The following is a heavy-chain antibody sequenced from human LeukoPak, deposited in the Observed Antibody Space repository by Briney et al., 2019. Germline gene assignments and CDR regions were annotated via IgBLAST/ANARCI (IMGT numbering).Heavy chain of an antibody. V-gene: IGHV7-4-1*02. CDR2: INTNTGNP. D-gene: IGHD2-15*01. CDR1: GGTFSSYA. Sequence: ASVKVSCKASGGTFSSYAISWVRQAPGQGLEWMGWINTNTGNPTYAQGFTGRFVFSLDTSVSTAYLQISSLKAEDTAVYYCARSSSVVVVAASMDVWGKGTTVTVSS. J-gene: IGHJ6*03. CDR3: ARSSSVVVVAASMDV.